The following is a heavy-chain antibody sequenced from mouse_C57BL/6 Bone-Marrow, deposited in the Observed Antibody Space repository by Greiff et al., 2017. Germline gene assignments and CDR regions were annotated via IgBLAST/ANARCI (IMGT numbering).Heavy chain of an antibody. Sequence: VQGVESGPGLVQPSQSLSITCTVSGFSLTSYGVHWVRQPPGKGLEWLGVIWSGGSTDYNAAFISRLSISKDNSKSQVFFKMNSLQADDTAIYYCAKGGYYYGSTSYAMDYWGQGTSVTVSS. D-gene: IGHD1-1*01. CDR1: GFSLTSYG. CDR3: AKGGYYYGSTSYAMDY. CDR2: IWSGGST. J-gene: IGHJ4*01. V-gene: IGHV2-4*01.